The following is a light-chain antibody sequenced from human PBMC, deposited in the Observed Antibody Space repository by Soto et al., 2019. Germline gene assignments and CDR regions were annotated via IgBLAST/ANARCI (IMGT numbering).Light chain of an antibody. Sequence: EIVLTQSPATLSLSPGERATLSCRASQSVSSYLAWYQQKPGQAPRLLIYDASNGATGIPARFSGSGSGTDFALTISSLEPEDFAVYYCQQRSNWLWTFGQGTKVDIK. J-gene: IGKJ1*01. V-gene: IGKV3-11*01. CDR1: QSVSSY. CDR3: QQRSNWLWT. CDR2: DAS.